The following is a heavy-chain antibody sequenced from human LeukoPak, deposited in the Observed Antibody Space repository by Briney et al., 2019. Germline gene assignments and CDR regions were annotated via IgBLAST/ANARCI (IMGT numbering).Heavy chain of an antibody. CDR3: AKGIAARSFYYYYMDV. Sequence: GGSLRLSCAASGFTFSSYAMSWVRKAPGKGLEWVSAISGSGGSTYYADSVKGRFTISRDNSKNTLYLQMNSLRAEDTAVYYCAKGIAARSFYYYYMDVWGKGTTVTVSS. J-gene: IGHJ6*03. CDR2: ISGSGGST. D-gene: IGHD6-6*01. CDR1: GFTFSSYA. V-gene: IGHV3-23*01.